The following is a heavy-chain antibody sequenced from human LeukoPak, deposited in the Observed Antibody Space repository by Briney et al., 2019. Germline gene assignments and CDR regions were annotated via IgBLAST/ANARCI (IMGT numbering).Heavy chain of an antibody. J-gene: IGHJ3*02. D-gene: IGHD3-10*01. V-gene: IGHV3-49*03. Sequence: GGSLRLSCTASGFTFGDYAMSWFRQAPGKGLEWVGFIRSKAYGGTTEYAASVKGRFTISRDDSKSIAYLQMNSLKTEDTAGYYCTRESPWFGDAFDIWGQGTMVTVSS. CDR3: TRESPWFGDAFDI. CDR1: GFTFGDYA. CDR2: IRSKAYGGTT.